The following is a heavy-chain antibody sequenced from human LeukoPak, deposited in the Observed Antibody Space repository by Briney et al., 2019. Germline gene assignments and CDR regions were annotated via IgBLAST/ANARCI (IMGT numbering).Heavy chain of an antibody. CDR2: LNPRGDRT. D-gene: IGHD1-1*01. V-gene: IGHV3-23*01. Sequence: GGSLRLSCVASGFSFSSHGMNCVRQAPGKGLEWGSGLNPRGDRTYYIESVWGRFTISRDNSKDTVYLQMNSLGSEDTAIYFCAQHSACIQLDDWGQGTLVTVSS. J-gene: IGHJ4*02. CDR3: AQHSACIQLDD. CDR1: GFSFSSHG.